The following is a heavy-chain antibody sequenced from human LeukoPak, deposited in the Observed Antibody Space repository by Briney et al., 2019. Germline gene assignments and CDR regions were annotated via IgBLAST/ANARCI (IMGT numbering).Heavy chain of an antibody. V-gene: IGHV3-9*03. CDR1: GFTFDDYA. CDR3: AKDKEQWYSSGWPDY. D-gene: IGHD6-19*01. J-gene: IGHJ4*02. CDR2: ISWNSGSI. Sequence: GGSLRLSCAASGFTFDDYAMHWVRQAPGKGLEWVSGISWNSGSIGYADSVKGRFTISRDNAKNSLYLQMSSLRAEDMALYYCAKDKEQWYSSGWPDYWGQGTLVTVSS.